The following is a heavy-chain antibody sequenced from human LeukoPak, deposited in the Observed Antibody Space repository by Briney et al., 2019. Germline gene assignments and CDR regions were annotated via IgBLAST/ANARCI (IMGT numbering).Heavy chain of an antibody. V-gene: IGHV4-34*01. J-gene: IGHJ4*02. CDR2: INHSGTT. D-gene: IGHD5-18*01. CDR3: ARKASHFSYGLGAIDY. CDR1: GGSFSDHY. Sequence: LETLSLTCAVYGGSFSDHYWNWIRQPPGKGLEWIGEINHSGTTNYNASLKSRVTISVDTSKNHFSLKLNSMTAADTAVYYCARKASHFSYGLGAIDYWGQGNLVTVSS.